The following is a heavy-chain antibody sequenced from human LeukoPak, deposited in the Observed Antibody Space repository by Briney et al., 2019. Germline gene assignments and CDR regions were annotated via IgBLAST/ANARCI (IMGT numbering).Heavy chain of an antibody. CDR2: FIPVFRTA. CDR3: VRDKGLTGDSCAFDI. J-gene: IGHJ3*02. CDR1: GDTSDTYA. V-gene: IGHV1-69*05. D-gene: IGHD1-20*01. Sequence: SVKVSCKASGDTSDTYAISWVRQAPGRGLEWMGGFIPVFRTANYARKFQDRVTITMDESTNTDYMEMSSLRSEDTAVYYCVRDKGLTGDSCAFDIWGQGTMVTVSS.